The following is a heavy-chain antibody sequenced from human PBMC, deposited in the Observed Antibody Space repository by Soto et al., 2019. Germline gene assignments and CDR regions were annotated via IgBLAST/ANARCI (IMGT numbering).Heavy chain of an antibody. J-gene: IGHJ4*02. CDR3: ALGTSSDRHFDY. CDR1: GGSFSSGDYY. Sequence: PSETLSLTCTVSGGSFSSGDYYWSWIRQPPGKGLEWIGYIYYSGSTYYNPSLKSRVTISVDTSKNQFSLKLSSVTAADTAVYYCALGTSSDRHFDYWGQGTLVTVSS. D-gene: IGHD3-16*01. V-gene: IGHV4-30-4*01. CDR2: IYYSGST.